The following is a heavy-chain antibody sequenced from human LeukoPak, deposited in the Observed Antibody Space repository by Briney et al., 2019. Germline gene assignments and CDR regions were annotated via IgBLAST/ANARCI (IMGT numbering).Heavy chain of an antibody. D-gene: IGHD6-13*01. CDR3: ARVPPYSSSWSFDY. CDR1: RGSITSYY. V-gene: IGHV4-59*01. J-gene: IGHJ4*02. CDR2: IYYSGST. Sequence: SETLSLTCTVSRGSITSYYWSWIRQPPGKGLEWIGYIYYSGSTNYNPSLKSRVTISVDTSKNQFSLKLSSVTAADTAVYYCARVPPYSSSWSFDYWGQGTLVTVSS.